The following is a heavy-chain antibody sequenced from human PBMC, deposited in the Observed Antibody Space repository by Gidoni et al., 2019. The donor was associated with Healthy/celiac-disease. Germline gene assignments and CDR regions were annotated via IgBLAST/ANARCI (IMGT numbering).Heavy chain of an antibody. CDR1: GYSFTSYW. Sequence: EVQLVQSGAEVKKPGESLKISCKGSGYSFTSYWIGWVRQMPGKGLEWMGIIYPGDSDTRYSPSFQGQVTISADKSISTAYLQWSSLKASDTAMYYCARHRYCSGGSCYWFDPWGQGTLVTVSS. V-gene: IGHV5-51*01. D-gene: IGHD2-15*01. CDR2: IYPGDSDT. CDR3: ARHRYCSGGSCYWFDP. J-gene: IGHJ5*02.